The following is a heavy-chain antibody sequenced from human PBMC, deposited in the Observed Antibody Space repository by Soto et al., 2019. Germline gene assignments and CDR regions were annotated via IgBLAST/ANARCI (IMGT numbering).Heavy chain of an antibody. Sequence: QVQLQESGPGLVKPSETLSLTCTVSGGSISSYYWSWIRQPPGKGLEWIGYIYYSGSTNYNPSLKSRVPVSVDTSKNPFSLKLSSVTAADTAVYYCARRGYASSAPFDYWGQGTLVTVSS. V-gene: IGHV4-59*08. CDR1: GGSISSYY. D-gene: IGHD3-22*01. J-gene: IGHJ4*02. CDR2: IYYSGST. CDR3: ARRGYASSAPFDY.